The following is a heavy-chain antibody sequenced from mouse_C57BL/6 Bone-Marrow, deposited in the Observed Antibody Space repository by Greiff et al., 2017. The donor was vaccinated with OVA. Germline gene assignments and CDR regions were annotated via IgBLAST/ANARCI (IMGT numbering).Heavy chain of an antibody. J-gene: IGHJ2*01. V-gene: IGHV1-82*01. Sequence: QVQLQQSGPELVKPGASVKISCKASGYAFSSSWMNWVKQRPGKGLEWIGRIYPGDGDTNYNGKFKGKATLTADKSSSTAYMQLSSLTSEDSAVYFCASGMVTSRFDYWGQGTTLTVSS. CDR3: ASGMVTSRFDY. D-gene: IGHD2-2*01. CDR1: GYAFSSSW. CDR2: IYPGDGDT.